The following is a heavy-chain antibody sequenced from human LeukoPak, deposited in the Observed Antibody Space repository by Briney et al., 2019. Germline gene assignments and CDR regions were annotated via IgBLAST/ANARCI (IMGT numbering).Heavy chain of an antibody. CDR1: GGSISSYY. CDR2: IYYSGST. Sequence: SETLSLTCTVSGGSISSYYWSWIRQPPGKGLEWIGYIYYSGSTNYNPSLKSRVTISVDTSKNQFSLKLSSVTAADTAVYYCARVGSSSWDYYFDYWGQGTLVTVSS. J-gene: IGHJ4*02. CDR3: ARVGSSSWDYYFDY. D-gene: IGHD6-13*01. V-gene: IGHV4-59*12.